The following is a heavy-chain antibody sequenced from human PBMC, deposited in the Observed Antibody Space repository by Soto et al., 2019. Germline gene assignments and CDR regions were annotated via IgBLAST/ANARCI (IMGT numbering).Heavy chain of an antibody. CDR3: ASLRIGLYYGMDV. CDR2: IYHSGST. V-gene: IGHV4-4*02. Sequence: QVQLQESGPGLVKPSGTLSLTCAVSGGSISSSNWWSWVRQPPGKGLERIGEIYHSGSTNYNPSLKTRVTISVDKSKNQFSLKLSSVTAADTAVYYCASLRIGLYYGMDVWGQGTTVTVSS. CDR1: GGSISSSNW. J-gene: IGHJ6*02.